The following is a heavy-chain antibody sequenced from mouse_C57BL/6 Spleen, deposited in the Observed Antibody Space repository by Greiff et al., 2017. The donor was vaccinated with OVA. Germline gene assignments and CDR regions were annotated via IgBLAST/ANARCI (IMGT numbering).Heavy chain of an antibody. CDR3: ARYSKLGQGFAY. D-gene: IGHD4-1*01. CDR1: GFTFTDYY. CDR2: IRNKANGYTT. V-gene: IGHV7-3*01. J-gene: IGHJ3*01. Sequence: DVMLVESGGGLVQPGGSLSLSCAASGFTFTDYYMSWVRQPPGKALEWLGFIRNKANGYTTEYSASVKGRFTISRDNSQSILYLQMNALRAEDSATYYCARYSKLGQGFAYWGQGTLVTVSA.